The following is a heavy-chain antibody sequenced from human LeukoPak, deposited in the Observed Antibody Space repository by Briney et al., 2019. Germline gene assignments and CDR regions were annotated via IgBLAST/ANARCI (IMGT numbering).Heavy chain of an antibody. V-gene: IGHV4-34*01. CDR3: ARYYDSSGSGDYYFDY. CDR2: VNHSGST. D-gene: IGHD3-22*01. J-gene: IGHJ4*02. CDR1: GGSFSGSY. Sequence: SETLSLTCAVYGGSFSGSYWNWIRQPPGKGLEWIGEVNHSGSTHYNPSLNSRVTISVDTSMNQFSLKLSSVTSAQTAVYYCARYYDSSGSGDYYFDYWGQGTLVTVSS.